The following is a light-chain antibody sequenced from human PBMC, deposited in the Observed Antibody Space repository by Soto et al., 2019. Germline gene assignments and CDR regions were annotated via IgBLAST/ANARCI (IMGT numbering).Light chain of an antibody. CDR2: DAS. Sequence: DIQMTQSPFSLSASVGDRVSITCQASQDISNYLNWYQQKPGKAPKLLIYDASNLETGVPSRFSGSESGTDFTFTISSLQPEDTATYYCQQYDNLPLTFGPGTKVDIK. J-gene: IGKJ3*01. V-gene: IGKV1-33*01. CDR1: QDISNY. CDR3: QQYDNLPLT.